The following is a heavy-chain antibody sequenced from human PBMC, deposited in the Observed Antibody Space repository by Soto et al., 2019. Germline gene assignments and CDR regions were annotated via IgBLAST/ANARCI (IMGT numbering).Heavy chain of an antibody. CDR2: MFAIGSS. CDR1: GDAISSPNW. J-gene: IGHJ4*02. CDR3: AREGFDHRPDY. Sequence: HVQLQESGPGLVKPSETLSLTCAGSGDAISSPNWWRWYRQTPGQGMELIGEMFAIGSSNYNPSVKGRVTISLDKSQNHLSLKMTSLTAAETALYYCAREGFDHRPDYWGQGIPVTVSS. V-gene: IGHV4-4*02.